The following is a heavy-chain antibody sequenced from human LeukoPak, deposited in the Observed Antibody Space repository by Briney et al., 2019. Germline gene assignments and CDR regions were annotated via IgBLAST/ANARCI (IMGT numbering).Heavy chain of an antibody. J-gene: IGHJ4*02. CDR2: ISSSSSYI. Sequence: GGSLRLSCAASGFTFSSYSMSWVRQAPGKGLDWVSSISSSSSYIYYADSVKGRFTISRDNAKNSLYLQMNSLRAEDTAVYYCASRVQIVGAPFDYWGQGTLVTVSS. V-gene: IGHV3-21*01. D-gene: IGHD1-26*01. CDR1: GFTFSSYS. CDR3: ASRVQIVGAPFDY.